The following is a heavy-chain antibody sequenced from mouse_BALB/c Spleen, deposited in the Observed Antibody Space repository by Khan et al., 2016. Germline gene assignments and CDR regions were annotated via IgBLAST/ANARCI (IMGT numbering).Heavy chain of an antibody. Sequence: QVQLQQSGAELVRPGTSVKVSCKASGYAFTNYLIEWVKQRLGQGLEWIGVINPGSGGTNYNEKFKGKATLTADKSSSTAYMQLSSLTSADSAVYFCARYDGNYYAMDYWGQGTSVTVSS. D-gene: IGHD2-3*01. CDR1: GYAFTNYL. CDR2: INPGSGGT. V-gene: IGHV1-54*01. CDR3: ARYDGNYYAMDY. J-gene: IGHJ4*01.